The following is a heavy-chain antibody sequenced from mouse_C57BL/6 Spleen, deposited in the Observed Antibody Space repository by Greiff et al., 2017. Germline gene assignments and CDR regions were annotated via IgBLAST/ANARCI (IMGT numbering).Heavy chain of an antibody. J-gene: IGHJ4*01. V-gene: IGHV1-26*01. CDR1: GYTFTDYY. CDR2: LNPNNGGT. CDR3: ASRTTLGAMDY. Sequence: VQLQQSGPELVKPGASVKISCTASGYTFTDYYMNWVKQSHGTSLEWIGDLNPNNGGTSYQQKFKGKSTLTVDKSYSTAYMELRSLTSEDSAMYYCASRTTLGAMDYWGQGTSVTVSS. D-gene: IGHD2-1*01.